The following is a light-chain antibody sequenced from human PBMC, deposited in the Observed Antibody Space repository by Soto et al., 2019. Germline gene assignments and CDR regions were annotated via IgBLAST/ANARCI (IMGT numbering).Light chain of an antibody. CDR3: SSYTSSSTLTYV. CDR1: SSDVGGYNY. CDR2: EVS. J-gene: IGLJ1*01. V-gene: IGLV2-14*01. Sequence: QSVLTQPASVSGSPGQSITISCTGTSSDVGGYNYVSWYQQHPGKAPQLMIYEVSNRPSGVSNRFSGSKSGNTDSLTLSGVQAEDEADYYCSSYTSSSTLTYVFGTGTKLTVL.